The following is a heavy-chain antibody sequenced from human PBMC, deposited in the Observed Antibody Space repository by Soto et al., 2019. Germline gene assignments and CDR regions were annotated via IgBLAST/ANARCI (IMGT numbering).Heavy chain of an antibody. CDR2: ISYDGSNK. V-gene: IGHV3-30*18. CDR1: GFTFRSYG. D-gene: IGHD3-22*01. CDR3: AKVGSRYYDSSGYSLDY. Sequence: PGGSLRLSCAASGFTFRSYGMHWVRQAPGKGLEWVAVISYDGSNKYYADSVKGRFTISRDNSKNTLYLQMNSLRAEDTAVYYCAKVGSRYYDSSGYSLDYWGQGTLVTVSS. J-gene: IGHJ4*02.